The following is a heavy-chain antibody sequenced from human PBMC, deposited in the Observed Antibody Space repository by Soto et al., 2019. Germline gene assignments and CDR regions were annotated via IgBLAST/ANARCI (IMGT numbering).Heavy chain of an antibody. J-gene: IGHJ6*02. CDR2: IIPIFGTA. Sequence: QVQLVQSGAEVKKPGSSVKVSCKASGGTFSSYAISWVRQAPGQGLEWMGGIIPIFGTANYAQKFQGRVTITADESTSAAYTELSSLRSEDTAVYYCARHVPAAGYYYGMDVWGQGATVTVSS. V-gene: IGHV1-69*12. D-gene: IGHD2-2*01. CDR1: GGTFSSYA. CDR3: ARHVPAAGYYYGMDV.